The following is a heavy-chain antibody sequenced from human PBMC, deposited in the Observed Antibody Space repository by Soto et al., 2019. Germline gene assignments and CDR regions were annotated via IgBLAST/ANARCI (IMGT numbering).Heavy chain of an antibody. Sequence: SETLSLTCTVSGGSISVGDYYWTWIRQPPGKGLEWIGYIYYSGSTYYNPSLKSRVTISVDTSKNQFSLKLSSVTAADTAVYYCARDPRVRGVNSSWFDPWGQGTLVTVSS. CDR2: IYYSGST. V-gene: IGHV4-30-4*01. CDR1: GGSISVGDYY. D-gene: IGHD3-10*01. CDR3: ARDPRVRGVNSSWFDP. J-gene: IGHJ5*02.